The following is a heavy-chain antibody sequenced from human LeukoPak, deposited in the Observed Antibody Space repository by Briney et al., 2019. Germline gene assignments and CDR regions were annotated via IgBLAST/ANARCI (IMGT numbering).Heavy chain of an antibody. CDR3: ASDVDRVSYY. Sequence: PSETLSLTCAVYGGSFSGYYWSWIRQPPGKGLEWIGEINHSGSTNYNLSLKSRVTISVDTSKNQFSLKLSSVTAADTAVYYCASDVDRVSYYWGQGTLVTVSS. D-gene: IGHD3-10*01. CDR1: GGSFSGYY. J-gene: IGHJ4*02. V-gene: IGHV4-34*01. CDR2: INHSGST.